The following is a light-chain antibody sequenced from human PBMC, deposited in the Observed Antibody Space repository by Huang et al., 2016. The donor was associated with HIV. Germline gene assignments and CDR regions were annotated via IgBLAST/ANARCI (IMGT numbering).Light chain of an antibody. J-gene: IGKJ1*01. CDR2: AAS. Sequence: DIQMTQSPSSLSASVGDRVTITCRTSQSIGIYLNWYLQKPGKAPKLLINAASTLQSGGPARFSGGGSGTHFTLTITSLQPEDFAIYYCQQSFSSPWTFGQGTKVDI. CDR3: QQSFSSPWT. CDR1: QSIGIY. V-gene: IGKV1-39*01.